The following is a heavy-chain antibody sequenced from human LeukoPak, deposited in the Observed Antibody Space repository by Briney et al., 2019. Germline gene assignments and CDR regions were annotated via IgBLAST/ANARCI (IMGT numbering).Heavy chain of an antibody. CDR3: ARVGNDYGGNPILIHNDAFDI. D-gene: IGHD4-23*01. CDR1: GFTISSYW. J-gene: IGHJ3*02. V-gene: IGHV3-74*01. Sequence: PGGSLRLSCAASGFTISSYWMHWVRQAPGKGLVWVSRINTDGSSTSYADSVKGRFTISRDNAKNTLYLQMNSLRAEDTAVYYCARVGNDYGGNPILIHNDAFDIWGQGTMVTVSS. CDR2: INTDGSST.